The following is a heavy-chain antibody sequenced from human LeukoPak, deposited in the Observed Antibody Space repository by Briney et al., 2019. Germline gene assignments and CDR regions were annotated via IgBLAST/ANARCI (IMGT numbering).Heavy chain of an antibody. Sequence: AASVKVSCKASGYTFTGYYMHWVRQAPGQGLEWMGWINPNSGGTNYAQKFQGRVTMTRDTSISTAYMELSRLRSDDTAVYYCARDFRLVFGWSNNWFDPWGQGTLVTVSS. V-gene: IGHV1-2*02. D-gene: IGHD2-21*01. CDR2: INPNSGGT. CDR1: GYTFTGYY. CDR3: ARDFRLVFGWSNNWFDP. J-gene: IGHJ5*02.